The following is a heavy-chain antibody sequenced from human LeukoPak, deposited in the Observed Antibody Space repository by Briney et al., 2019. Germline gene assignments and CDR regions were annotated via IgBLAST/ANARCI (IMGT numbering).Heavy chain of an antibody. Sequence: ASVKVSCKVSVYTLTELSMHWVRQAPGKGLEWMGGFDPEDGETIYAQKFQGRVTMTEDTSTDTAYMELSSLRSEDTAVYYCATDLTTVTTSDYWGQGTLVTVSS. CDR1: VYTLTELS. D-gene: IGHD4-17*01. V-gene: IGHV1-24*01. J-gene: IGHJ4*02. CDR2: FDPEDGET. CDR3: ATDLTTVTTSDY.